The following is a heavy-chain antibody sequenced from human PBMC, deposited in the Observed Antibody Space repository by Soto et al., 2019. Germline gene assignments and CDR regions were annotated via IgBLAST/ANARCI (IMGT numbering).Heavy chain of an antibody. J-gene: IGHJ5*02. CDR3: AKDRSGSYYIPSSRIHNCFDQ. D-gene: IGHD1-26*01. CDR1: GFTFSSYT. Sequence: GGSLRLSCAASGFTFSSYTMSWVRQAPGKGLEWVSAISGSGGSTYYADSVKGRFTISRDNSKNTLYLQMNSLRVGQDTAVYYCAKDRSGSYYIPSSRIHNCFDQWGQGTMVTVXS. V-gene: IGHV3-23*01. CDR2: ISGSGGST.